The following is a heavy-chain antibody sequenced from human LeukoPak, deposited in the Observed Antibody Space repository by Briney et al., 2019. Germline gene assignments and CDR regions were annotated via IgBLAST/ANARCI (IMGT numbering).Heavy chain of an antibody. CDR2: ISWNSGSL. D-gene: IGHD1-1*01. Sequence: PGGSLRLSCAASGFSFDDYAMHWVRHAPGKGLEWVSGISWNSGSLDYADSVKGRFTISRDNAKNSLYLQMNSLKAEDTALYYCAGGTYYYYGMDVWGQGTTVTVSS. V-gene: IGHV3-9*01. CDR1: GFSFDDYA. J-gene: IGHJ6*02. CDR3: AGGTYYYYGMDV.